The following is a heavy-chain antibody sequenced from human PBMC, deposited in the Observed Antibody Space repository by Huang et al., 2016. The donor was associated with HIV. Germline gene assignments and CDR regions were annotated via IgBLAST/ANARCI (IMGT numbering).Heavy chain of an antibody. V-gene: IGHV4-30-4*08. J-gene: IGHJ4*02. D-gene: IGHD4-17*01. CDR1: GASITNGGYY. Sequence: VQLQESGPGLVKPSQTLSLTCTVSGASITNGGYYWSWIRQPPGKGLEWIGFIFDSGSTHYNPSLKSRISRSVDTSKNQFSLNLSSVTAADTALYYCARGAVEADDYGDYVLQYWGQGTVVAVSS. CDR3: ARGAVEADDYGDYVLQY. CDR2: IFDSGST.